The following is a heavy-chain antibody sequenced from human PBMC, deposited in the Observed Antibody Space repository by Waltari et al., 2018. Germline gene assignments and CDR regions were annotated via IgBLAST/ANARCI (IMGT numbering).Heavy chain of an antibody. J-gene: IGHJ4*02. D-gene: IGHD1-1*01. V-gene: IGHV4-39*07. CDR3: ARTGTGTTWVDY. CDR1: GGSISSSSYY. Sequence: QLQLQESGPGLVKPSETLSLTCTVSGGSISSSSYYWGWIRQPPGKGLEWIGSIYYRGSTYYNPSLKSRVTISVDTSKNQFSLKLSSVTAADTAVYYCARTGTGTTWVDYWGQGTLVTVSS. CDR2: IYYRGST.